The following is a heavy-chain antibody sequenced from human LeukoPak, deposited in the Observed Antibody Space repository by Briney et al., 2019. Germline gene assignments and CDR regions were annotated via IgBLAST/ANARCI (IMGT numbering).Heavy chain of an antibody. V-gene: IGHV1-18*01. CDR2: ISAYNGIT. J-gene: IGHJ3*02. Sequence: GSMRDSPMAPGYTSTSYGISWVRPAPGQGLEWMGWISAYNGITNYAQNLQGRVTMTTDTSTSTAYMELRSLRSDDTAVYYCAREASSGIDAFDIWAQGIIVTVSS. CDR1: GYTSTSYG. CDR3: AREASSGIDAFDI. D-gene: IGHD6-19*01.